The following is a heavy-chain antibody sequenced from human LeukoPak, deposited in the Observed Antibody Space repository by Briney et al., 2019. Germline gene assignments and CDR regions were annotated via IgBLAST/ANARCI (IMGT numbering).Heavy chain of an antibody. Sequence: PGGSLRLSCAASGFSFSTYGMHWVRQAPGKGLEWVTMISYDGRNKDYADFVKGRFTISRDNSKNMVHLQINSLTAEDTAVYYCAKDQAVTIFGVVMSPYYYMDVWGQGTTVTVSS. D-gene: IGHD3-3*01. V-gene: IGHV3-30*18. J-gene: IGHJ6*03. CDR1: GFSFSTYG. CDR3: AKDQAVTIFGVVMSPYYYMDV. CDR2: ISYDGRNK.